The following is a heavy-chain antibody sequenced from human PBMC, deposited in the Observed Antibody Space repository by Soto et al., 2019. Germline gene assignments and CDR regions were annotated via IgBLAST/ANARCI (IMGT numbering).Heavy chain of an antibody. Sequence: QILESGGSLVQPGGSLRLSCVAAGFTFSSAAMNWVRQAPGKGLEWVSIISDTGTRTHYADSVKGRFTISRDNSKNILYLYRKSGRAEDTAVYYCAKSLDSNYKNWFDPWGQGTRVTVSS. CDR2: ISDTGTRT. CDR3: AKSLDSNYKNWFDP. D-gene: IGHD4-4*01. V-gene: IGHV3-23*01. J-gene: IGHJ5*01. CDR1: GFTFSSAA.